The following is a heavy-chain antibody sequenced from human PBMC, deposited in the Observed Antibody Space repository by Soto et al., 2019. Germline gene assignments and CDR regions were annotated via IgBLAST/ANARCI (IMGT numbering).Heavy chain of an antibody. CDR2: IYYSGST. CDR3: ARNMAYTIARGMDV. D-gene: IGHD3-16*01. V-gene: IGHV4-59*08. CDR1: GGSISSYY. Sequence: QVQLQEPGPGLVKPSETLSLTCTVSGGSISSYYWSWIRQPPGKGLEWIGYIYYSGSTNYNPSLTRRVPISVDPSKNQFSLKLSSVTAADTAVYYCARNMAYTIARGMDVWGQGTTVTVSS. J-gene: IGHJ6*02.